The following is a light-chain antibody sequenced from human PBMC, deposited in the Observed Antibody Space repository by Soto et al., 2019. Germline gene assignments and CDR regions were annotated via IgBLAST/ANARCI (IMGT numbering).Light chain of an antibody. J-gene: IGKJ1*01. CDR3: QQSYSSPWT. CDR1: QGVSKY. Sequence: DIQLTQSPSSLSASVGDRVTITCRGSQGVSKYLNWYQQKPGRAPMLLIYSTSNLQHGVPSRFSGKGSGPNFTLTIASLQPEDLGTYYCQQSYSSPWTFGQGTRVAIK. CDR2: STS. V-gene: IGKV1-39*01.